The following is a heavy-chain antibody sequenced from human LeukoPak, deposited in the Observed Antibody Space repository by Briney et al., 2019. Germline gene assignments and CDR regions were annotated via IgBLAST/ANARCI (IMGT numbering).Heavy chain of an antibody. CDR1: GYIFTGYY. D-gene: IGHD6-13*01. V-gene: IGHV1-2*02. J-gene: IGHJ1*01. CDR3: ARVWEAALGSYFQY. CDR2: INPNSGGT. Sequence: ASVKVSCKASGYIFTGYYIHWVRQAPGQGLEWMGWINPNSGGTTYAQKFQGRVTMTRDTSIITAYVELSGLTSDDTAVYYCARVWEAALGSYFQYWGQGTLVTVSS.